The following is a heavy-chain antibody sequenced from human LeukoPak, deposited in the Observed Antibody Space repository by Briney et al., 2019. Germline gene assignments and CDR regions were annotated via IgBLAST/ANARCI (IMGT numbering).Heavy chain of an antibody. J-gene: IGHJ6*03. CDR1: GGTFSSYA. Sequence: SVKVSCKASGGTFSSYAISWVRQAPGQGLEWMGGIIPSFGTANYAQKFQGRVTITADKSTSTAYMELSSLRSEDTAVYYCASGVPYYYYMDVWGKGTTVTVSS. CDR2: IIPSFGTA. V-gene: IGHV1-69*06. D-gene: IGHD2-2*01. CDR3: ASGVPYYYYMDV.